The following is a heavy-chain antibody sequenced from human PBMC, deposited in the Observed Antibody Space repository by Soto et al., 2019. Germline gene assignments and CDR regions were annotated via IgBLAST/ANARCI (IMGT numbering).Heavy chain of an antibody. Sequence: EVKLVESGGGLVQPGGSLRLSCAASGFTFSNYWMYWVRQAPGQGLVWVSRINSDGSVSSYADSVKGRLTISRDNVKNTLYLQMNSLRVEDTAVYYCARGDCVGGSCYSLAGSFYYYMDVWGQGTTVTVFS. J-gene: IGHJ6*03. CDR3: ARGDCVGGSCYSLAGSFYYYMDV. V-gene: IGHV3-74*01. CDR1: GFTFSNYW. CDR2: INSDGSVS. D-gene: IGHD2-15*01.